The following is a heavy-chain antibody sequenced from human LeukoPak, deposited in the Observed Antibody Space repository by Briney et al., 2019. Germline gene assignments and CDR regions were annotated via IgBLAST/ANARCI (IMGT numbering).Heavy chain of an antibody. Sequence: PGGSLRLSCAASGFTFSSYGMDWVRQAPGKGLEWVAVIWYDGSNKYYADSVKGRFTISRDNSKNTLYLQMNSLRAEDTAVYYCARSSYSSSWYLDYWGQGTLVTVSS. D-gene: IGHD6-13*01. V-gene: IGHV3-33*01. CDR2: IWYDGSNK. CDR1: GFTFSSYG. J-gene: IGHJ4*02. CDR3: ARSSYSSSWYLDY.